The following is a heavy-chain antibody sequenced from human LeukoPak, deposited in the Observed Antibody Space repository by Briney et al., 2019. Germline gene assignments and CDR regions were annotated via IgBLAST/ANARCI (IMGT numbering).Heavy chain of an antibody. CDR3: VKDLFTDIVVVVAATGFDY. J-gene: IGHJ4*02. V-gene: IGHV3-64D*06. CDR2: ISGNGGNT. Sequence: PGGSLRLSCSASGLTFSSYTMHWVRQAPGKGLEYVSTISGNGGNTYSADSVKGRFTISRDNSKNTLYLQMSSLRPEDTAVYYCVKDLFTDIVVVVAATGFDYWGQGTLVTVSS. CDR1: GLTFSSYT. D-gene: IGHD2-15*01.